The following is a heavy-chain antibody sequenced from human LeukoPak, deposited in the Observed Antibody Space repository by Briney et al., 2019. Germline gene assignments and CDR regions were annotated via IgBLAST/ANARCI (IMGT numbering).Heavy chain of an antibody. V-gene: IGHV3-30*01. J-gene: IGHJ6*03. CDR1: GFTFSSYA. CDR2: ISYDGGNK. D-gene: IGHD2-2*01. Sequence: PGRSLRLSCAASGFTFSSYAMHWVRQAPGKGLEWVAVISYDGGNKYYADSMKGRFTISRDNSKNTLYLQMNSLRPEDTAVYYCARDKCSRTSCHYYLYMDVWGTGTTVTVSS. CDR3: ARDKCSRTSCHYYLYMDV.